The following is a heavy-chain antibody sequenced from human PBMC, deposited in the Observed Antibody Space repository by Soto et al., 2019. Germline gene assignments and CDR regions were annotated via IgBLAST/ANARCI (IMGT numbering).Heavy chain of an antibody. V-gene: IGHV3-30-3*01. CDR2: ISYDGSNK. D-gene: IGHD6-6*01. CDR1: GFTFSRYA. CDR3: ERDMPSSSSDS. J-gene: IGHJ4*02. Sequence: QVQLVESGGGVVQPGRSLRLSCAASGFTFSRYAMHWVRHAPGKGLEGVAVISYDGSNKYYADSVKGRFTISRDNSKNTLYLQMNSLRGEDTDVCYCERDMPSSSSDSWCQGTLVTVSS.